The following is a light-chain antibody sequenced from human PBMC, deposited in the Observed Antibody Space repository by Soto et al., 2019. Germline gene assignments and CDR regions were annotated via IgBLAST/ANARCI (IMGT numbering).Light chain of an antibody. Sequence: EIVLTQSPATLSLSPGERATLSCRASQSVTSYLAWYQQRPGQAPRLLIDGTSSRATGIPDRFSGSGSGTDFTLTISRLEPEDFAVYYCQQYGSAITFGQGTRLEIK. CDR1: QSVTSY. V-gene: IGKV3-20*01. CDR3: QQYGSAIT. J-gene: IGKJ5*01. CDR2: GTS.